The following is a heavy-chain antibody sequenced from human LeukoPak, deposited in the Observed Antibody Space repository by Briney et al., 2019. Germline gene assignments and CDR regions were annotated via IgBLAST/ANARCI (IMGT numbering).Heavy chain of an antibody. CDR3: AVGFGELLFDY. D-gene: IGHD3-10*01. CDR1: GGSISGYY. CDR2: INHSGST. Sequence: SETLSLTCTVSGGSISGYYWSWIRQSPGKGLEWIGEINHSGSTNYNPSLKSRVTISVDTSKNQFSLKLSSVTAADTAVYYCAVGFGELLFDYWGQGTLVTVSS. V-gene: IGHV4-34*01. J-gene: IGHJ4*02.